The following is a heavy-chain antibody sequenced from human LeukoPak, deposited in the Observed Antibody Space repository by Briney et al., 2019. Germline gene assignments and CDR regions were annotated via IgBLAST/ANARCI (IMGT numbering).Heavy chain of an antibody. CDR3: ARGLYGRWLTFDY. J-gene: IGHJ4*02. CDR1: GYTFNSYT. CDR2: ISAYNGNT. V-gene: IGHV1-18*01. Sequence: ASVKVSCKASGYTFNSYTINWVRQAPGQGLEWMGWISAYNGNTNYAQKFQDRVTMTTDTSTNTAYMELRSLRSDDTAVYYCARGLYGRWLTFDYWAREPWSPSPQ. D-gene: IGHD6-19*01.